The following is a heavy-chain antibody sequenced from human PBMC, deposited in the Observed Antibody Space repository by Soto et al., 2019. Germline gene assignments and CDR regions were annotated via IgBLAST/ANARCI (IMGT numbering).Heavy chain of an antibody. V-gene: IGHV4-59*01. CDR1: GGSIIDYC. CDR2: NYFSGVT. J-gene: IGHJ3*01. Sequence: SSETLSLTCTVLGGSIIDYCWRWIRQSPGKGLEWVGYNYFSGVTNYNPSLKRRVSMSADKSKNQFSLKLDSVTAADTAVYYCAKYYDFWSGDDAFDVWGQGTMVTVSS. CDR3: AKYYDFWSGDDAFDV. D-gene: IGHD3-3*01.